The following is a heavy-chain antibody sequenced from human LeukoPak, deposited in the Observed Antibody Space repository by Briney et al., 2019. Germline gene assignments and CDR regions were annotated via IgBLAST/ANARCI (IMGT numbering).Heavy chain of an antibody. CDR2: ISSSSSTI. CDR3: AREGMRGAFDI. J-gene: IGHJ3*02. Sequence: QPGGSLRLSCAASGFTFSSYSMNWARQAPGKGLEWVSYISSSSSTIYYADSVKGRFTISRDNAKNSLYLQMNSLRAEDTAVYYCAREGMRGAFDIWGQGTMVTVSS. CDR1: GFTFSSYS. V-gene: IGHV3-48*01.